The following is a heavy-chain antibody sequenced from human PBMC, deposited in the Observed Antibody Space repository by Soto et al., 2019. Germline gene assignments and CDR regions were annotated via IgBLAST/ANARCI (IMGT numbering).Heavy chain of an antibody. Sequence: GGSLRLSCAASGFSLSSFWMHWVRQRPGKGLEWVSRINAAGSATTYADSVKGRFTISRDDAKNTVYLQMNSLSAEDTAVYYCAIRSGVFDPWGHGAQVTVSS. CDR2: INAAGSAT. J-gene: IGHJ5*02. CDR1: GFSLSSFW. V-gene: IGHV3-74*01. D-gene: IGHD7-27*01. CDR3: AIRSGVFDP.